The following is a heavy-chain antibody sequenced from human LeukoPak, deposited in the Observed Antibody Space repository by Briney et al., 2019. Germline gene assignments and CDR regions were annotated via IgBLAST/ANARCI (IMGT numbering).Heavy chain of an antibody. CDR1: GGSISSSSYY. V-gene: IGHV4-39*07. D-gene: IGHD5/OR15-5a*01. J-gene: IGHJ3*02. Sequence: PSETLSLTCTVSGGSISSSSYYWGWIRQPPGKGLEWIGSIYYSGSTYYNPSLKSRVTISVDTSKNQFSLKLSSVTAADTAVYYCARGLSTDDAFDIWGQGTMVTVSS. CDR2: IYYSGST. CDR3: ARGLSTDDAFDI.